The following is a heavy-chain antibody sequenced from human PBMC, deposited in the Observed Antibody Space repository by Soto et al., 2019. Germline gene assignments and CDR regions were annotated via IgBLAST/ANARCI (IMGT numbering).Heavy chain of an antibody. CDR3: AKVADYGGPQPWWFDP. J-gene: IGHJ5*02. Sequence: AGGSLRLSCAASGFAFSSYAMSWVRQAPGKGLEWVSAISGSGGSTYYADSVKGRFTISRDNSKNTLYLQMNSLRAEDTAVYYCAKVADYGGPQPWWFDPWGQGTLVTVSS. D-gene: IGHD4-17*01. CDR2: ISGSGGST. CDR1: GFAFSSYA. V-gene: IGHV3-23*01.